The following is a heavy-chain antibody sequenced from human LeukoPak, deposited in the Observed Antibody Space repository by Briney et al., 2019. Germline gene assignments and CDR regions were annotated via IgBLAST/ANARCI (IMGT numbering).Heavy chain of an antibody. V-gene: IGHV1-69*13. CDR1: GGTFSGYA. J-gene: IGHJ4*02. CDR2: IIPIFGTA. Sequence: ASVKVSCKASGGTFSGYAISWVRQAPGQGLEWMGGIIPIFGTANYAQKFQGRVTITADESTSTAYMELSSLRSEDTAVYYCARDAAARGPFDYWGQGTLVTVSS. D-gene: IGHD6-13*01. CDR3: ARDAAARGPFDY.